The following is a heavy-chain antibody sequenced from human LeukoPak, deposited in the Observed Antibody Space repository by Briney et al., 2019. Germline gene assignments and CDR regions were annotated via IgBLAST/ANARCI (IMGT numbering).Heavy chain of an antibody. D-gene: IGHD7-27*01. J-gene: IGHJ4*02. CDR3: VKNPGD. CDR1: GFTLSHYA. V-gene: IGHV3-64D*09. CDR2: ISSNGGST. Sequence: GGSLRLSCSMSGFTLSHYAMSWVRQAPGKGLEYVSAISSNGGSTYYADSVKGRFTISRDNSKNTLYLQMSSLRPEDTAVYYCVKNPGDWGQGTLVTVSS.